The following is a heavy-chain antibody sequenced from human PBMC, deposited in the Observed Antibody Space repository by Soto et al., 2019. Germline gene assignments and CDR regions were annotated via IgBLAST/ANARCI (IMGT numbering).Heavy chain of an antibody. CDR1: GGTFSSYA. Sequence: SVKVSCKASGGTFSSYAISWVRQAPGQGLEWMGGSIPIFGTANYAQKFQGRVTITADESTSTAYMELSSLRSEDTAVYYCARGEKYCSSTSCHQAGYYYYGMDVWGQGTTVTVSS. J-gene: IGHJ6*02. CDR3: ARGEKYCSSTSCHQAGYYYYGMDV. V-gene: IGHV1-69*13. D-gene: IGHD2-2*01. CDR2: SIPIFGTA.